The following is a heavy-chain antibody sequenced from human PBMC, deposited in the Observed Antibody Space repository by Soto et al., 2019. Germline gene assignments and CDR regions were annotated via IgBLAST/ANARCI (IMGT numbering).Heavy chain of an antibody. CDR3: ARDLIAAAGPYYYGMDV. Sequence: GGSLRLSCAASGFTFSSYSMNWVRQAPGKGLEWASYISSSSSTIYYADSVKGRFTISRDNAKNSLYLQMNSLRDEDTAVYYCARDLIAAAGPYYYGMDVWGQGTTVTVS. J-gene: IGHJ6*02. CDR2: ISSSSSTI. D-gene: IGHD6-13*01. V-gene: IGHV3-48*02. CDR1: GFTFSSYS.